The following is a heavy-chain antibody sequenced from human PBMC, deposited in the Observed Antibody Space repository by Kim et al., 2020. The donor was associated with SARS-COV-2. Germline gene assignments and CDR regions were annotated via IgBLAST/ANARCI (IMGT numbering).Heavy chain of an antibody. CDR1: GYTFTTYG. J-gene: IGHJ4*02. CDR2: ISAYNGNT. CDR3: ARDRGTSGWYE. V-gene: IGHV1-18*04. D-gene: IGHD6-19*01. Sequence: ASVKVSCKASGYTFTTYGINWVRQAPGQALEWMGWISAYNGNTNYPQKLQGRVTMTTDTSTSTAYMELRSLRSDDTAVYYCARDRGTSGWYEWGQGTLVTVSS.